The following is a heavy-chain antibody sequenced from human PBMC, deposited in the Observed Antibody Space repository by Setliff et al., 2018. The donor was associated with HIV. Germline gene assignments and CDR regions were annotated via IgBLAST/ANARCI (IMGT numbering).Heavy chain of an antibody. CDR1: GGSISNYY. CDR3: AGGPPGSSIGWYVGY. J-gene: IGHJ4*02. CDR2: ISYTGST. Sequence: SETLSLTCTVSGGSISNYYWSWLRQPPGKGLEWIGYISYTGSTNYNPSLKSRVTISVDTSKNQFSLKLSSVTAADTAVYYCAGGPPGSSIGWYVGYWGQGTLVTV. D-gene: IGHD6-19*01. V-gene: IGHV4-59*01.